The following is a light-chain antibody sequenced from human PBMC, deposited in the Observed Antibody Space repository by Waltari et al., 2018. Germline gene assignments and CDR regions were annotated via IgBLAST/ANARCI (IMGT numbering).Light chain of an antibody. CDR3: QHYVRLPVT. J-gene: IGKJ1*01. CDR1: QSFSRA. CDR2: DAS. Sequence: EIVLTQSPGNLSLSPGERATLSCRASQSFSRALAWYQQKPGQAPRLLIYDASTRAIGMPDRFSGGGSATDFSLTISKLEPEDFAVYYCQHYVRLPVTFGQGTTVEIK. V-gene: IGKV3-20*01.